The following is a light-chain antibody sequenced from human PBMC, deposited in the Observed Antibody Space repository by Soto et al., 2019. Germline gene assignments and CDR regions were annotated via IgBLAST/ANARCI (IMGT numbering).Light chain of an antibody. J-gene: IGKJ1*01. Sequence: DIQMTQSPSSLSASVGDRVTITCRASQSISSYLNWYQQKPGKAPKLLIYAASSLQSGVPSRFSGSGSGIHFTLTTSSLQPEDFATYYCQQSYSTPRTFGQGTKVEIK. CDR2: AAS. CDR1: QSISSY. V-gene: IGKV1-39*01. CDR3: QQSYSTPRT.